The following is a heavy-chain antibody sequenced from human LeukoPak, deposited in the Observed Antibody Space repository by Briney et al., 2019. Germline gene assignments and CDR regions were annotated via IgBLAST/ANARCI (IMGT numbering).Heavy chain of an antibody. CDR2: IRYDGSNK. CDR3: AKDQDSSWYYFDY. Sequence: GGSLRLSCAASGFTYSSYGMHWVGQAPGKGLEWVSFIRYDGSNKYYADSVKGRFTISRDNSKNTLYLQMNSLRAEDTAVYYCAKDQDSSWYYFDYWGQGTLVTVSS. V-gene: IGHV3-30*02. J-gene: IGHJ4*02. D-gene: IGHD6-13*01. CDR1: GFTYSSYG.